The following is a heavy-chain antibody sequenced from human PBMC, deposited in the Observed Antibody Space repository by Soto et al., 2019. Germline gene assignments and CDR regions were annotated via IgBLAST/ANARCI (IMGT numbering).Heavy chain of an antibody. V-gene: IGHV4-39*01. CDR2: IYYSGST. CDR1: GGSISSSSYY. D-gene: IGHD1-1*01. Sequence: ASETLSLTCTVSGGSISSSSYYWGWIRQPPGKGLEWIGSIYYSGSTYYNPSLKSRVTISVDTSKNQFSLKLSSVTAADTAVYYCVGGNEYYYYYGMDVWGQGTTVTVSS. J-gene: IGHJ6*02. CDR3: VGGNEYYYYYGMDV.